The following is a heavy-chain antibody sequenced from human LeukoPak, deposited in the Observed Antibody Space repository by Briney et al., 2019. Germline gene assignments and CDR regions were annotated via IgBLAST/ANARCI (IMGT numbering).Heavy chain of an antibody. Sequence: GGSLRLSCAASGFTFSSYAMTWVRQAPGKGLEGVSAIFGSGGSTYYADSVKGRFTISRDNSKHTLYLQMNSLKAEATDICSNEMKRWSGYSPSHGDCWGPGTLVTVSS. CDR3: EMKRWSGYSPSHGDC. CDR1: GFTFSSYA. J-gene: IGHJ4*02. D-gene: IGHD3-3*01. CDR2: IFGSGGST. V-gene: IGHV3-23*01.